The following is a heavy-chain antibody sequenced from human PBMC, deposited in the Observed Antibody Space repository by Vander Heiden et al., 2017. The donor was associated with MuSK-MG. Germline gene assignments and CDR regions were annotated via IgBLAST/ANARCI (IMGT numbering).Heavy chain of an antibody. D-gene: IGHD1-7*01. Sequence: AVSGYSITSGYYCGWIRQSPGKGLEWIGSIYHGGDTVYNPSLKSRISMSMDTSKNQFSLNLMSVTAADTAVYYCARASWNYGIDYWGQGSLVTVSS. CDR3: ARASWNYGIDY. J-gene: IGHJ4*02. CDR1: GYSITSGYY. V-gene: IGHV4-38-2*01. CDR2: IYHGGDT.